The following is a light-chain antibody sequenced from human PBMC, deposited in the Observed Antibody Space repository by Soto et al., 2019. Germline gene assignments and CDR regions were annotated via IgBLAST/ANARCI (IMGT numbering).Light chain of an antibody. J-gene: IGKJ2*01. Sequence: ETVLTQSPGTLSLSPGERATLSCRASQSVSSNYLAWYQQKPGQAPRLLIYGGSSRATGIPERFSGSGSGTDFTLTISRVEPEDFAVYHCQQYGNSPPHTFGQGTKLEIK. CDR3: QQYGNSPPHT. V-gene: IGKV3-20*01. CDR1: QSVSSNY. CDR2: GGS.